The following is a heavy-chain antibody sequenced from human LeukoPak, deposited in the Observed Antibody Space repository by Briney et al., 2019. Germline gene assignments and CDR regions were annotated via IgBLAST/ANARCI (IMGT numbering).Heavy chain of an antibody. D-gene: IGHD3-22*01. CDR1: GFTFSSYN. CDR2: ISSSSSYI. V-gene: IGHV3-21*01. J-gene: IGHJ3*02. CDR3: ARAVPYYYDSSGKGAFDI. Sequence: AGGSLRLSCAASGFTFSSYNMNWVRQAPGKGLEWVSSISSSSSYIYYADSVKGRFTISRDNAKNSLYLQMNSLRAEDTAVYYCARAVPYYYDSSGKGAFDIWGQGTMVTISS.